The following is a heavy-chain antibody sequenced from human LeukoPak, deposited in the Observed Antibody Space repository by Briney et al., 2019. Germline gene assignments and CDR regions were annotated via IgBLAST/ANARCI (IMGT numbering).Heavy chain of an antibody. V-gene: IGHV3-48*03. Sequence: PGGSLRLSCAASGFTFSRYEMNWVRQASGKGLEWVSYISSSGSTIYYADSVKGRFTISRDNAKNSLYLQMNSLRAEDTAVYYCARDLQYYDILTGYPFYYYYYGMDVWGQGTTVTVSS. CDR1: GFTFSRYE. J-gene: IGHJ6*02. D-gene: IGHD3-9*01. CDR3: ARDLQYYDILTGYPFYYYYYGMDV. CDR2: ISSSGSTI.